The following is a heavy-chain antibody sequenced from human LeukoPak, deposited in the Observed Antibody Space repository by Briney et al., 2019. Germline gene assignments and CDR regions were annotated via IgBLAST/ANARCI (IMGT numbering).Heavy chain of an antibody. CDR3: ARGWVGRPRFDP. CDR2: IFHSGST. Sequence: SETLSLTCIVSGGYISTYYWSWIRQPPGKGLEWIGYIFHSGSTKYNPSLKSRVTISVDTSKNQFSLNLSSVNAADTAVYYCARGWVGRPRFDPWGQGTLVTVSS. D-gene: IGHD3/OR15-3a*01. CDR1: GGYISTYY. V-gene: IGHV4-59*01. J-gene: IGHJ5*02.